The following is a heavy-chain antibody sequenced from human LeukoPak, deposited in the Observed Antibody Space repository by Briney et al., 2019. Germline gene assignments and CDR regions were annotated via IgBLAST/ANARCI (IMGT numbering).Heavy chain of an antibody. CDR1: GFSVSTYF. CDR3: VRDSTSGVDY. Sequence: GRSLRLSCAASGFSVSTYFMLWFRQGPGKGPVSVSRNDGTNTWYADAVRGRFTVSRDNAKNTLYLQMNSPTVEDTALYYCVRDSTSGVDYWGPGTLVTVSS. CDR2: NDGTNT. J-gene: IGHJ4*02. D-gene: IGHD3-10*01. V-gene: IGHV3-74*01.